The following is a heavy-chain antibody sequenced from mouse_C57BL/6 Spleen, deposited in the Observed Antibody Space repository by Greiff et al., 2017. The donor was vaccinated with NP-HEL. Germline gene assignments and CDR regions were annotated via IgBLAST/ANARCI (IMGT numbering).Heavy chain of an antibody. D-gene: IGHD1-1*01. Sequence: EVHLVESGPELVKPGASVKIPCKASGYTFTDYNMDWVKQSHGKSLEWIGDINPNNGGTIYNQKFKGKATLTVDKSSSTAYMELRSLTSEDTAVYYCARSDYYGSSYFYAMDYWGQGTSVTVSS. V-gene: IGHV1-18*01. CDR3: ARSDYYGSSYFYAMDY. CDR2: INPNNGGT. J-gene: IGHJ4*01. CDR1: GYTFTDYN.